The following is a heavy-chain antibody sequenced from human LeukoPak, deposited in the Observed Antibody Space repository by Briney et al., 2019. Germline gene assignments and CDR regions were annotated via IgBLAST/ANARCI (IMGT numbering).Heavy chain of an antibody. CDR3: ARGPYSYDSSGAFDI. CDR2: ISSSGST. V-gene: IGHV4-61*02. J-gene: IGHJ3*02. CDR1: GGSISSGSYY. D-gene: IGHD3-22*01. Sequence: SETLSLTCTVSGGSISSGSYYWSWIRQPAGKGLEWIGRISSSGSTNYNPSLKIRVTISVDTSKNQFSLKLSSVTAADTAVYFCARGPYSYDSSGAFDIWGQGTMVTVSS.